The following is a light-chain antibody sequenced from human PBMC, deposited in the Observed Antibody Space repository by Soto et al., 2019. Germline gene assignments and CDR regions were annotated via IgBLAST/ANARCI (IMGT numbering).Light chain of an antibody. V-gene: IGKV3-20*01. CDR1: QSVSSSY. CDR2: GAS. Sequence: EIVLTQSPGTLSLSPGERATLSCSASQSVSSSYLAWYQQKPGQTPRILMYGASTRPTGIPARFSGSWSGTEFTLTIISLQSEDSAVYYCQQYNDWPLTLGGGTKVDIK. J-gene: IGKJ4*01. CDR3: QQYNDWPLT.